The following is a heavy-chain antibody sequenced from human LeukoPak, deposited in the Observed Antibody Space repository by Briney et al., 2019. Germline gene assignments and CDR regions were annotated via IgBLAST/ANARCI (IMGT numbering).Heavy chain of an antibody. V-gene: IGHV3-21*01. Sequence: GGSLRLSCAASGFAFSSYAMNWVRQAPGKGLEWVSSISSSSSYIYYADSVKGRFTISRDNAKNSLYLQMNSLRAEDTAVYYCARGGIAAAVRFDPWGQGTLVTVSS. J-gene: IGHJ5*02. CDR3: ARGGIAAAVRFDP. CDR2: ISSSSSYI. D-gene: IGHD6-13*01. CDR1: GFAFSSYA.